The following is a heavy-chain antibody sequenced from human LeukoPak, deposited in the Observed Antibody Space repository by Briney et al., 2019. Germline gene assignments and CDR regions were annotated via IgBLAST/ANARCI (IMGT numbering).Heavy chain of an antibody. J-gene: IGHJ4*02. CDR3: AKGITVMMVAPGY. V-gene: IGHV3-53*01. CDR1: GFTVSSNY. D-gene: IGHD3-22*01. Sequence: GGSLRLSCAASGFTVSSNYMTWVRQAPGKGLEWVSVIYSNNTTFYADSVKGRFTISRDKSKNTLYLQMNSLRAEDTAVYYCAKGITVMMVAPGYWGQGTLVTVSS. CDR2: IYSNNTT.